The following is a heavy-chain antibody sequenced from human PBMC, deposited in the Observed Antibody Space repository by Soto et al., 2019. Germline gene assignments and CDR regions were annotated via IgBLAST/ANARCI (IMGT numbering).Heavy chain of an antibody. V-gene: IGHV1-3*01. CDR1: GYTFTSYA. D-gene: IGHD6-19*01. CDR3: ARGYSSRWYPDY. CDR2: INAGNGNT. Sequence: ASVKVSCKASGYTFTSYAMHWVRQAPGQRLEWMGWINAGNGNTRYSQKFQGRVAITRDTSASTAYMELSSLRSEDTAVYYCARGYSSRWYPDYWGQGTLVTVS. J-gene: IGHJ4*02.